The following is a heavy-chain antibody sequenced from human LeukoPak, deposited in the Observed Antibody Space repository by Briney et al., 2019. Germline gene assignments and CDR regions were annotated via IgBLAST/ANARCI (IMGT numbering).Heavy chain of an antibody. J-gene: IGHJ4*02. CDR2: ISGSGGST. CDR3: AKSVWFGELVG. Sequence: GGSLRLSCAASGFTFSSYAMSWVRQAPGKGLEWVSAISGSGGSTYYADSVKGRFTISRGNSKNTLYLQMNSLRAEDTAVYYCAKSVWFGELVGWGQGTLVTVSS. CDR1: GFTFSSYA. D-gene: IGHD3-10*01. V-gene: IGHV3-23*01.